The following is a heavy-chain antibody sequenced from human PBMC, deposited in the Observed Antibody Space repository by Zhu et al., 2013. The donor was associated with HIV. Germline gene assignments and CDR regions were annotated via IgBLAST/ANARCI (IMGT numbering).Heavy chain of an antibody. CDR3: ARDQRELPDDAFDI. CDR2: MNPNSGNT. J-gene: IGHJ3*02. V-gene: IGHV1-8*01. CDR1: GYTFTSYD. D-gene: IGHD1-26*01. Sequence: QVQLVQSGAEVKKPGASVKVSCKASGYTFTSYDINWVRQATGQGLEWMGWMNPNSGNTGYAQKFQGRVTMTRNTSISTAYMELSSLRSDDTAVYYCARDQRELPDDAFDIWGQGTMVTVSS.